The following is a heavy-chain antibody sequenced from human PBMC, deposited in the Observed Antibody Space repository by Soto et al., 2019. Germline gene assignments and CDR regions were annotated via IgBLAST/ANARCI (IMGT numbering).Heavy chain of an antibody. V-gene: IGHV1-58*01. CDR2: IVVGSGNT. CDR1: GFTFTSSA. CDR3: AAFALEDVLRFLEWLAPYGMDV. J-gene: IGHJ6*02. D-gene: IGHD3-3*01. Sequence: SVKVSCKASGFTFTSSAVQWVRQARGQRLEWIGWIVVGSGNTNYAQKFQERVTITRDMSTSTAYMELSSLRSEDTAVYYCAAFALEDVLRFLEWLAPYGMDVWGQGTTVTVSS.